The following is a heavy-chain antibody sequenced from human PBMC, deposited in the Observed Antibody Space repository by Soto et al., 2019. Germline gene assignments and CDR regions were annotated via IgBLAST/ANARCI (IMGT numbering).Heavy chain of an antibody. D-gene: IGHD3-22*01. CDR2: IYYSGST. CDR1: GGSISSGDYY. CDR3: ARVDYYDLGNFDY. J-gene: IGHJ4*02. V-gene: IGHV4-30-4*01. Sequence: SETLSLTCTVSGGSISSGDYYWSWIRQPPGKGLEWIGYIYYSGSTYYNPSLKSRVTISVDTSKNQFSLKLSSVTAADTAVYYCARVDYYDLGNFDYWGQGTLVTVSS.